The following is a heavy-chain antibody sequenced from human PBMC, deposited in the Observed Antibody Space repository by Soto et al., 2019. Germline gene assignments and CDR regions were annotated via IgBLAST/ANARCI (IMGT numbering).Heavy chain of an antibody. CDR1: GFTFSSYA. J-gene: IGHJ5*02. D-gene: IGHD6-19*01. Sequence: EVQLLESGGGLVQPGGSLRLSCAASGFTFSSYAMSWVRQAPGKGLEWVSAIGGSGGSTYYADSVKGRFTISRDNSKNTLYLQMNSLRAEDTAVYYCAISARGIAVAGPGNWFDPWGQGTLVTVSS. CDR2: IGGSGGST. V-gene: IGHV3-23*01. CDR3: AISARGIAVAGPGNWFDP.